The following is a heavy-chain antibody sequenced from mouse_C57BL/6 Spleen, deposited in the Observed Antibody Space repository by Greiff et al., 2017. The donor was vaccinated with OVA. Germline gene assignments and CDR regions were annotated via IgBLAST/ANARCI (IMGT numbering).Heavy chain of an antibody. CDR1: GFSLTSYG. CDR2: IWRGGST. CDR3: AKNFMITTARGYYYAMDY. D-gene: IGHD2-4*01. Sequence: QVQLQQSGPGLVQPSQSLSITCTVSGFSLTSYGVHWVRQSPGKGLEWLGVIWRGGSTDYNAAFMSRLSITKDNSKSQVFFKMNSLQADDTAIYYCAKNFMITTARGYYYAMDYWGQGTSVTVSS. V-gene: IGHV2-5*01. J-gene: IGHJ4*01.